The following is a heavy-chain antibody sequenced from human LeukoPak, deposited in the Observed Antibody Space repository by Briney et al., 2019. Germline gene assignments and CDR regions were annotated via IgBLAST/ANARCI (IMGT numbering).Heavy chain of an antibody. V-gene: IGHV3-30*18. CDR2: ISYDGSNK. CDR3: AKDRGHSSSWYGDY. CDR1: GFTFSSYG. J-gene: IGHJ4*02. Sequence: GRSLRLSCAASGFTFSSYGMHWVRQAPGKGLEWVAVISYDGSNKYNADSVKGRFTISRDNSKNTLYLQMNSLRAEDTAVYYCAKDRGHSSSWYGDYWGQGTLVTVSS. D-gene: IGHD6-13*01.